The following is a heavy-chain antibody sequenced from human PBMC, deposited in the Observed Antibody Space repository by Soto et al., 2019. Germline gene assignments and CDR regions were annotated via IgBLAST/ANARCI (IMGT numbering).Heavy chain of an antibody. D-gene: IGHD6-19*01. V-gene: IGHV4-59*08. CDR2: IYYSGST. Sequence: SETLSLTCTVSGGSISSYYWSWIRQPPGKGLEWIGYIYYSGSTNYNPSLKSRVTISVDTSKNQFSLKLSSVTAADTAVYYCARQKLWLVDYWGQGTLVTVS. J-gene: IGHJ4*02. CDR3: ARQKLWLVDY. CDR1: GGSISSYY.